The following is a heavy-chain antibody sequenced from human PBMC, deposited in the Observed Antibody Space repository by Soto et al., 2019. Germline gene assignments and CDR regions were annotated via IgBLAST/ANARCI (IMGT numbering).Heavy chain of an antibody. CDR3: ARGGYSRGYGWFDP. Sequence: QVQLQQWGAGLLKSSETLSLTCAVYGGSFSGYYWSWIRQFPGKGLEWIGEIYHSGSTNYNPSLKSRVTISVDTYKNQFSLRLISVTAADTAVYYCARGGYSRGYGWFDPWGQGTLVTVSS. D-gene: IGHD6-25*01. V-gene: IGHV4-34*01. J-gene: IGHJ5*02. CDR1: GGSFSGYY. CDR2: IYHSGST.